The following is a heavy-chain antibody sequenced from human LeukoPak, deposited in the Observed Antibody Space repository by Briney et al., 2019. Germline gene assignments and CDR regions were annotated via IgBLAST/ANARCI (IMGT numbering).Heavy chain of an antibody. V-gene: IGHV3-11*01. CDR2: ISSSGSTI. CDR3: ARPMVRGVPNKDFDY. D-gene: IGHD3-10*01. Sequence: PGGSLRLSCGASGFNFSNFAMSWIRQAPGKGLEWVSYISSSGSTIYYADSVKGRFTISRDNAKNSLYLQMNSLRAEDTAVYYCARPMVRGVPNKDFDYWGQGTLVTVSS. J-gene: IGHJ4*02. CDR1: GFNFSNFA.